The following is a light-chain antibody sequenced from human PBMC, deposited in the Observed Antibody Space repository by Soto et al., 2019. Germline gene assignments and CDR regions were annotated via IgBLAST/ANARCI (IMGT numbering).Light chain of an antibody. V-gene: IGLV1-51*02. Sequence: QSVLTQPPSVSAAPGQKVTIFCSGSSSNIGKNYVSWYQQLPGTAPKLLIFESERRPSGIPDRFSGSKSGTSATLGITGLQTGDEADYYCGTWDSSLSAGLFGGGTKLTVL. J-gene: IGLJ3*02. CDR1: SSNIGKNY. CDR2: ESE. CDR3: GTWDSSLSAGL.